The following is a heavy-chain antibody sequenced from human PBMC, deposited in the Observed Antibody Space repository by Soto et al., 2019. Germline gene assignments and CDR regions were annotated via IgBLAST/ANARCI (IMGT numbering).Heavy chain of an antibody. CDR1: GFTFSSYG. Sequence: QVQLVESGGGVVQPGRSLRLSCAASGFTFSSYGMHWVRQAPGKGLEWVAVISYDGSNKYYADSVKGRFTISRDNSKKPRYLQKKRRGAGGTAVFFRGKDAPLGGGGLFDYWGQGTLVTVSS. CDR3: GKDAPLGGGGLFDY. CDR2: ISYDGSNK. V-gene: IGHV3-30*18. J-gene: IGHJ4*02. D-gene: IGHD3-16*01.